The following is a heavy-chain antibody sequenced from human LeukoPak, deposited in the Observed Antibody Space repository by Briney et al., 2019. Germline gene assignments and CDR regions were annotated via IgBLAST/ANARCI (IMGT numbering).Heavy chain of an antibody. V-gene: IGHV4-39*01. CDR2: IYYSGST. CDR3: ARHIGGGSSGWYWYYYYGMDV. J-gene: IGHJ6*02. Sequence: SETLSLTCTVSGGSISSSSYYWGWIRQPPGKGLEWIGSIYYSGSTYYNPSLKSRVTISVDTSKNQFSLKLSSVTAADTAVYYCARHIGGGSSGWYWYYYYGMDVWGQGTTVTVSS. D-gene: IGHD6-19*01. CDR1: GGSISSSSYY.